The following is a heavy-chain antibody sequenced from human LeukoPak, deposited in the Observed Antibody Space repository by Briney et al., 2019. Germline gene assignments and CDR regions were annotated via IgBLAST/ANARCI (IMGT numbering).Heavy chain of an antibody. Sequence: ASVKVSCKASGYTFTNYGISWARQAPGQGLEWMGWISTNNGNTNYAQKLQGRVTMTTDTSTSTAYMELRSLKSDDTAVYYCVRDGGSYSNFDYWGQGTQVTVSS. D-gene: IGHD1-26*01. CDR1: GYTFTNYG. J-gene: IGHJ4*02. V-gene: IGHV1-18*01. CDR3: VRDGGSYSNFDY. CDR2: ISTNNGNT.